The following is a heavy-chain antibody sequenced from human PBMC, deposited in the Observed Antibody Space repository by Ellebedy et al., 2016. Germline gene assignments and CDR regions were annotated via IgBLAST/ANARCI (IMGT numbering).Heavy chain of an antibody. CDR3: ARDLEGIAVAGDFDY. CDR1: GGSISSYY. D-gene: IGHD6-19*01. Sequence: GSLRLXXTVSGGSISSYYWSWIRQPPGKGLEWIGYIYYSGSTNYNPSLKSRVTISVDTSKNQFSLKLSSVTAADTAVYYCARDLEGIAVAGDFDYWGQGTLVTVSS. CDR2: IYYSGST. J-gene: IGHJ4*02. V-gene: IGHV4-59*01.